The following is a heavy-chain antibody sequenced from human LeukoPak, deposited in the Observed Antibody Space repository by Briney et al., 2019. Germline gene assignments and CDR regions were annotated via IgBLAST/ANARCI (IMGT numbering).Heavy chain of an antibody. V-gene: IGHV3-30*02. CDR1: GVNFGSYG. J-gene: IGHJ2*01. CDR3: AKGGLQTRNWYFAL. D-gene: IGHD5-18*01. Sequence: GGTLRLSCAASGVNFGSYGTYWVREAPGKGLECLIFIKYVGSRKYYAVSVKGRFTVSKDNSTNTLYRKMSSLTVEDTTIYYCAKGGLQTRNWYFALWGRGTLVTVSS. CDR2: IKYVGSRK.